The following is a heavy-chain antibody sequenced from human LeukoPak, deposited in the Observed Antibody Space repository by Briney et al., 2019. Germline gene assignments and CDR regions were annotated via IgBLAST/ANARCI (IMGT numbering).Heavy chain of an antibody. CDR2: ISGNGGST. CDR3: ARVSRGAEYFQH. D-gene: IGHD5-12*01. Sequence: GGSLRLSCAASGFTFSSYAMSWVRQAPGKGLEWVSAISGNGGSTYYADSVKGRFTISRDNSKNTLYLQMNSLRAEDTAVYYCARVSRGAEYFQHWGQGTLVTVSS. CDR1: GFTFSSYA. V-gene: IGHV3-23*01. J-gene: IGHJ1*01.